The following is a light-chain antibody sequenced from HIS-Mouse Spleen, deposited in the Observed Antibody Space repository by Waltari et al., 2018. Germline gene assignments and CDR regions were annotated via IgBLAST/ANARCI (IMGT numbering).Light chain of an antibody. CDR2: EGS. Sequence: QSALTQPASVSGSPGQSSTISCTGTSSDVGRYNLVSWYQQHPGKAPKPMIYEGSKRPSGVSNRFSGSKSGNTASLTISGLQAEDEADYYCCSYAGSSTWVFGGGTKLTVL. V-gene: IGLV2-23*01. CDR3: CSYAGSSTWV. J-gene: IGLJ3*02. CDR1: SSDVGRYNL.